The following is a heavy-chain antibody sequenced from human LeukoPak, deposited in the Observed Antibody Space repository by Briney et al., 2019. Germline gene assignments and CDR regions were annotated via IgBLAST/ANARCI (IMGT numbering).Heavy chain of an antibody. J-gene: IGHJ4*02. D-gene: IGHD6-13*01. CDR3: ARSPPADYSSSWSFPSVSYFDY. CDR2: IWYDGSNK. CDR1: GFTFSSYG. Sequence: GGTLTLSCAASGFTFSSYGMHRVRQAPGPGLESVAVIWYDGSNKYYADSVKGRFTISRDNSKNTLYLQMHSLTADDTAVYYCARSPPADYSSSWSFPSVSYFDYWGQGTLVTVSS. V-gene: IGHV3-33*01.